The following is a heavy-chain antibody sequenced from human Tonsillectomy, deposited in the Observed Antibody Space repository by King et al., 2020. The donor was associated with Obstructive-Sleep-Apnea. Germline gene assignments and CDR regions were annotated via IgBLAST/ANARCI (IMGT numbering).Heavy chain of an antibody. CDR1: GFTFDDYA. Sequence: QLVQSGGGLVQPGRSLRLSCAASGFTFDDYAIHWVRQAPGKGLEWVSGVSWNSGSIGYADSVKGRFTISRDNAKNSLNLQMNSLRAEDAALYYCAKASEAVAGVGYFDLWGRGTLVTVSS. J-gene: IGHJ2*01. CDR2: VSWNSGSI. CDR3: AKASEAVAGVGYFDL. D-gene: IGHD6-19*01. V-gene: IGHV3-9*01.